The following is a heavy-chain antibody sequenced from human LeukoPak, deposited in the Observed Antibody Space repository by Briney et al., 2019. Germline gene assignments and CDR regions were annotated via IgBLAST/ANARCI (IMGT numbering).Heavy chain of an antibody. CDR2: IYHSGST. CDR3: ARPYYDILTGSSHFDY. J-gene: IGHJ4*02. Sequence: PSQTLSLTCAVSGGSISSGGYSWSWIRQPPGKGLEWIGYIYHSGSTYYNPSLKSRVTISVDRSKNQFSLKLSSVTAADAAVYYCARPYYDILTGSSHFDYWGQGTLVTVSS. CDR1: GGSISSGGYS. D-gene: IGHD3-9*01. V-gene: IGHV4-30-2*01.